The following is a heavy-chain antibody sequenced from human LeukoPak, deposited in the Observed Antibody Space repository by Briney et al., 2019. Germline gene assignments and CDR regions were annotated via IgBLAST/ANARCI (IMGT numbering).Heavy chain of an antibody. Sequence: SETLSLTCTVSGGSVSDYYWSWIRQSPGKGLEWIGYIYYTETSYNPSLKSRVTVSADTSKNQFSLKLYSVTAADTAVYYCATRKLGNDYWGQGTLVTVSS. CDR1: GGSVSDYY. V-gene: IGHV4-59*02. D-gene: IGHD7-27*01. J-gene: IGHJ4*02. CDR2: IYYTET. CDR3: ATRKLGNDY.